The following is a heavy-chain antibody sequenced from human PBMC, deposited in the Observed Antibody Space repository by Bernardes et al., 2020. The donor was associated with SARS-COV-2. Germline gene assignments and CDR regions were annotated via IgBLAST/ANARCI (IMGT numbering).Heavy chain of an antibody. CDR1: GDSITSYY. CDR3: ARSKANVLRSLEWLY. CDR2: IHYTGVT. Sequence: SETLSPTCTVSGDSITSYYWGWIRQSPGKGLEWTGFIHYTGVTNYNPSLESRITISLDTSKNQFSLQLSTVTAADTAVYYCARSKANVLRSLEWLYWGQGTLVTVSP. J-gene: IGHJ4*02. D-gene: IGHD3-3*01. V-gene: IGHV4-59*01.